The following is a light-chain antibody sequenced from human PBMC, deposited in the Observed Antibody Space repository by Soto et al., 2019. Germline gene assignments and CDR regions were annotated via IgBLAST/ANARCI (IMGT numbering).Light chain of an antibody. CDR3: QQYNNWWT. V-gene: IGKV3-15*01. CDR1: QSVSSN. J-gene: IGKJ1*01. CDR2: GSS. Sequence: EIVMTQSPATLSVSPGERATLSCRASQSVSSNLAWYQQKPGQAPRLLIYGSSTRATGIPARFSGSVSGTEFTLTISRLQSEGFAVYYCQQYNNWWTFGQGTKVEIK.